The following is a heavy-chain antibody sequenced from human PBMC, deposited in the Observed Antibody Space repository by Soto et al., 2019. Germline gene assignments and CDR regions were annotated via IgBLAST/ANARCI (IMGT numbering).Heavy chain of an antibody. J-gene: IGHJ6*02. CDR3: ARPQGHSGCSEWLFPKYYYYYGMDV. CDR1: GYTFTSYD. V-gene: IGHV1-8*01. D-gene: IGHD3-3*01. CDR2: MNPNSGNT. Sequence: QVQLVQSGAEVKKPGASVKVSCKASGYTFTSYDINWVRQATGQGLEWMGWMNPNSGNTGYAQKFQGRVTMTRNTSISTAYMELSSLRSEDTAVYYCARPQGHSGCSEWLFPKYYYYYGMDVWGQGTPVTVSS.